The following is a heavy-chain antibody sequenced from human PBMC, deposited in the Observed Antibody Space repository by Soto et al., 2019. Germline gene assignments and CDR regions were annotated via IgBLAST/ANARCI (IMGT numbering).Heavy chain of an antibody. CDR1: GFIFSNFG. V-gene: IGHV3-33*01. CDR3: ARDDIPGIAVSTYGMDV. J-gene: IGHJ6*02. Sequence: QVQLVESGGGVVQPGRSLRLSCAASGFIFSNFGMHWVRQAPGKGLEWVAVIWYDGSNEYYADSVKGRFTISKDNSTSTLYLQMNSLRAEDTAVYYCARDDIPGIAVSTYGMDVWGQGTTVTVSS. CDR2: IWYDGSNE. D-gene: IGHD6-19*01.